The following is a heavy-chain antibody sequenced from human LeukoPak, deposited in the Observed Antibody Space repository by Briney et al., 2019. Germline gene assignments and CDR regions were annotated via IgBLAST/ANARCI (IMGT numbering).Heavy chain of an antibody. CDR1: GFTFSSHW. Sequence: GSLRLSCAASGFTFSSHWMSWVRQAPGKGLEWVANIKQDGSEKYYVDSVKGRFTISRDNAKNSLYLQMDSLRAEDTAVYYCASFSGYEYYYYGMDVWGKGTTVTVSS. V-gene: IGHV3-7*03. J-gene: IGHJ6*04. CDR2: IKQDGSEK. CDR3: ASFSGYEYYYYGMDV. D-gene: IGHD5-12*01.